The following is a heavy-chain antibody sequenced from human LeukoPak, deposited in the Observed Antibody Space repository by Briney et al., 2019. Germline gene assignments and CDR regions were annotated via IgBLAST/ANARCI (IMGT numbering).Heavy chain of an antibody. J-gene: IGHJ4*02. CDR2: IRSKAYGGTT. D-gene: IGHD2-21*01. Sequence: NPGGSLRLSCTASGFTFGDYAMSWFRQAPGKGLEWVGFIRSKAYGGTTEYAASVKGRFTISRDDSKSIAYLQMNSLKTEDTAVYYCTRDSLGIPDRLFDYWGQGTLVTVSS. CDR1: GFTFGDYA. V-gene: IGHV3-49*05. CDR3: TRDSLGIPDRLFDY.